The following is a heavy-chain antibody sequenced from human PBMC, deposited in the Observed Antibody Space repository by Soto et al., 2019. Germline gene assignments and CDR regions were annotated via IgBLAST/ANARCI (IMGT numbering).Heavy chain of an antibody. Sequence: QLQLQESGPGLVKPSETLSLTCTVSGGSISSSSYYWGWIRQPPGKGLEWIGSIYYSGSTYYNPSLKSRVAISVDTSKNQFSLKLSSVTAADTAVYYCARHGQQLGEWEHNWFDPWGQGTLVTVSS. CDR2: IYYSGST. V-gene: IGHV4-39*01. CDR1: GGSISSSSYY. D-gene: IGHD1-26*01. J-gene: IGHJ5*02. CDR3: ARHGQQLGEWEHNWFDP.